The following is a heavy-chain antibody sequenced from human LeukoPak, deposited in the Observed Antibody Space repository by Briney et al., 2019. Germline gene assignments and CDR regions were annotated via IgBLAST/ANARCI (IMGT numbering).Heavy chain of an antibody. V-gene: IGHV3-23*01. CDR2: ISGSGGST. J-gene: IGHJ4*02. CDR1: GFTFSSYA. D-gene: IGHD6-19*01. Sequence: GGSLRLSCAASGFTFSSYAMSWVRQAPGKGLEWVSAISGSGGSTYYADSVKGRFTISRDNSKNTLYLQMNSLRAEDTAVYYCARDWERGAVAGTGSLDYWGQGTLVTVSS. CDR3: ARDWERGAVAGTGSLDY.